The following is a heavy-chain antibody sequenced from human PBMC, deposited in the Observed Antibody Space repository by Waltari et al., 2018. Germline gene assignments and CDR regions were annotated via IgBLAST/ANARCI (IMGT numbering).Heavy chain of an antibody. CDR2: INHSGST. V-gene: IGHV4-34*01. CDR1: GGSFSGYY. D-gene: IGHD3-3*01. Sequence: QVQLQQWGAGLLKPSETLSLTCAVYGGSFSGYYWSWIRQPPGKGLEWIGEINHSGSTNYNPSLKSRVTISVDTSKNQFSLKLSSVTAADTAVYYCARGLTIFGVVFDYWGQGTLVTVSS. CDR3: ARGLTIFGVVFDY. J-gene: IGHJ4*02.